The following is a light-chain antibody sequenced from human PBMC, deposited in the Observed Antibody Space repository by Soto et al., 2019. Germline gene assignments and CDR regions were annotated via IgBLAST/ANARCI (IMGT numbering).Light chain of an antibody. Sequence: QSVLTQPLSVSGAPGQRVTISCTGTSSNIGAGYDVHWYQQFPGTAPKLLIYGNRNRPSGVPDRFSGSKSGTSASLAITGLQAEDEATYYCQSCDSSLSGSGVFGTGTKSPS. CDR3: QSCDSSLSGSGV. CDR2: GNR. CDR1: SSNIGAGYD. J-gene: IGLJ1*01. V-gene: IGLV1-40*01.